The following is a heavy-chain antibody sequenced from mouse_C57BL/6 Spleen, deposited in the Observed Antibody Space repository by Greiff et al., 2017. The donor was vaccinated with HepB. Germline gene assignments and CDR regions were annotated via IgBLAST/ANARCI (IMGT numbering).Heavy chain of an antibody. J-gene: IGHJ3*01. CDR3: ARSYDGYYEAWFAY. CDR1: GYAFSSSW. Sequence: QVQLQQSGPELVKPGASVKISCKASGYAFSSSWMNWVKQRPGNGLEWIGRIYPGDGDTNYNGKFKGKATLTADKSSSTAYMQLSSLTSEDSAVYYCARSYDGYYEAWFAYWGQGTLVTVSA. CDR2: IYPGDGDT. V-gene: IGHV1-82*01. D-gene: IGHD2-3*01.